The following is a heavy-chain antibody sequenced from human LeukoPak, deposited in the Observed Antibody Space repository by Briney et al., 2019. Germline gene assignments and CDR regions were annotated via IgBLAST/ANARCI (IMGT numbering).Heavy chain of an antibody. CDR1: GFTSSSYA. J-gene: IGHJ5*02. Sequence: GGSLRLSCAASGFTSSSYAMGWVRQAPGEGQEWVSAISGSGGRTYYADSVKGRYTISRDNSKNTLYLQMNSLRAEDTAVYYCARDRRVELGWFDPWGQGTLVTVSS. V-gene: IGHV3-23*01. CDR3: ARDRRVELGWFDP. CDR2: ISGSGGRT. D-gene: IGHD1-7*01.